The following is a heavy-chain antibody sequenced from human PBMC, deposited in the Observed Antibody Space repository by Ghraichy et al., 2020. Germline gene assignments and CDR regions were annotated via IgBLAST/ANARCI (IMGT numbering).Heavy chain of an antibody. J-gene: IGHJ4*02. D-gene: IGHD6-19*01. Sequence: SETLSHTCTVSGGSISSSGYYWGWIRQPPGKGLEWIGTIYYSGVTYYSPSLKSRVTMSVDSSKNQFSLRLGSVTAADTAMYFCARHVPYSSGWYPFDFWGQGTLVTVSS. CDR3: ARHVPYSSGWYPFDF. CDR1: GGSISSSGYY. V-gene: IGHV4-39*01. CDR2: IYYSGVT.